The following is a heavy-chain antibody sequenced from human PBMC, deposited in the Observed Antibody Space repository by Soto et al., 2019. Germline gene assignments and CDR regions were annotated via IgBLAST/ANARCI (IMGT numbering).Heavy chain of an antibody. CDR1: GDSVSSNSAA. Sequence: SQTLSLTCAISGDSVSSNSAAWNWIRQSPSRGLEWLGRTCYRSKWYNDYAVSVKSRITINPDTSKNQFSLQLNSVTPEDTAVYYCPRDLISGYRSSTSCYPLDAFDIWGQGTMVTVSS. CDR2: TCYRSKWYN. V-gene: IGHV6-1*01. J-gene: IGHJ3*02. CDR3: PRDLISGYRSSTSCYPLDAFDI. D-gene: IGHD2-2*03.